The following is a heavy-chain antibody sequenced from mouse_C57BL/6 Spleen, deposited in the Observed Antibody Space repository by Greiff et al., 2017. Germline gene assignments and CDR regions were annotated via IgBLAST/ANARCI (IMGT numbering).Heavy chain of an antibody. CDR1: GYAFSSSW. D-gene: IGHD2-2*01. Sequence: QVQLQQSGPELVKPGASVKISCKASGYAFSSSWMNWVKQRPGKGLEWIGRLYPGDGDTNYNGKFKGKATLTADKSSSTAYMQLSSLTSEDSAVYFCAKRVYYGYPSFDYGGQGTTLTVSS. CDR3: AKRVYYGYPSFDY. J-gene: IGHJ2*01. CDR2: LYPGDGDT. V-gene: IGHV1-82*01.